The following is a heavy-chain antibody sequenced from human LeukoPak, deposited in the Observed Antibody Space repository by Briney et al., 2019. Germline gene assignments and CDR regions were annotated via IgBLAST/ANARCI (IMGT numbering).Heavy chain of an antibody. V-gene: IGHV4-39*07. CDR1: RGSISSSSYY. J-gene: IGHJ6*03. CDR2: IYYSGST. Sequence: PSETLSLTCTVSRGSISSSSYYWGWIRQPPGKGLEWIGSIYYSGSTYYNPSLKSRVTISVDTSKNQFSLKLSSVIAADTAVYYCARVDWLAKHYYYMDVWGKGTTVTVSS. D-gene: IGHD2-21*01. CDR3: ARVDWLAKHYYYMDV.